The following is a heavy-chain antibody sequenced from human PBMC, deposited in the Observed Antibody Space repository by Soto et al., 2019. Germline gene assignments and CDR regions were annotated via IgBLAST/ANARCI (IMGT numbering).Heavy chain of an antibody. CDR1: GGTFSSYA. CDR3: ARDLGDFWSGLRGRMDV. V-gene: IGHV1-69*01. Sequence: QVQLVQSGAEVKKPGSSVKVSCKASGGTFSSYAISWVRHAPGQGLEWMGGIIPLFGTANYAQKFQGRVTITADESTSTAYMELSSLRSEDTAVYYCARDLGDFWSGLRGRMDVWGQGTTVTVSS. D-gene: IGHD3-3*01. CDR2: IIPLFGTA. J-gene: IGHJ6*02.